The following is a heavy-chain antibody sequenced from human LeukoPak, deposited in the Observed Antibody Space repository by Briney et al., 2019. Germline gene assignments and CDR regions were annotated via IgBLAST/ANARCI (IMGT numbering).Heavy chain of an antibody. J-gene: IGHJ6*02. CDR3: ARGTTVNGYYGMDV. V-gene: IGHV3-74*01. D-gene: IGHD4-17*01. CDR2: INSDGTNT. CDR1: GFTLSNYW. Sequence: TGGSLRLSCAASGFTLSNYWIHWVRQAPGKGLVWVSRINSDGTNTIYADSVKGRFTISRHNSKNTLYLQMNSLRAEDTAVYYCARGTTVNGYYGMDVWGQGTTVTVSS.